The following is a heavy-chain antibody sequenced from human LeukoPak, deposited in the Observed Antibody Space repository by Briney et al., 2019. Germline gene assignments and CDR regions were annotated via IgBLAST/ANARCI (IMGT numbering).Heavy chain of an antibody. V-gene: IGHV4-34*01. CDR1: GVSFSGYY. Sequence: SETLSLTCAVYGVSFSGYYWSWIRQPPGKGLEWIGEINHSGSTNYNPSLKSRVTISVDTSKNQFSLKLSSVTAADTAVYYCARARGSSYYDSSGYSRWFDPWGQGTLVAVSS. D-gene: IGHD3-22*01. CDR2: INHSGST. CDR3: ARARGSSYYDSSGYSRWFDP. J-gene: IGHJ5*02.